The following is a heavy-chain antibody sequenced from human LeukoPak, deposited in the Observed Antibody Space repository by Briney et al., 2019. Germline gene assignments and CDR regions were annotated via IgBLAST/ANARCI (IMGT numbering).Heavy chain of an antibody. D-gene: IGHD4-11*01. V-gene: IGHV3-33*08. J-gene: IGHJ4*02. Sequence: GGSLRLSCTASAFTFSNYYMSWVRQAPGKGLEWVAVIWYDGSNKYYADSVKGRFTISRDNSKNTLYLQMNSLRAEDTAVYYCAREGSNHFDYWGQGTLVTVSS. CDR2: IWYDGSNK. CDR3: AREGSNHFDY. CDR1: AFTFSNYY.